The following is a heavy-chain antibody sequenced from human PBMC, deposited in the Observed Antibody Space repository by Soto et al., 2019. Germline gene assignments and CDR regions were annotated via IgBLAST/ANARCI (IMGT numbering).Heavy chain of an antibody. CDR1: GGSISSGGYY. CDR2: IYYSGST. J-gene: IGHJ6*02. Sequence: PSETLSLTCTVSGGSISSGGYYWSWVRQHPGKGLEWIGYIYYSGSTYYNPSLKSRVTISVDTSKNQFSLKLSSVTAADTAVYYCAREGPSRYSSSFYDVEYGMDVWGQGTTVTVSS. CDR3: AREGPSRYSSSFYDVEYGMDV. D-gene: IGHD6-13*01. V-gene: IGHV4-31*03.